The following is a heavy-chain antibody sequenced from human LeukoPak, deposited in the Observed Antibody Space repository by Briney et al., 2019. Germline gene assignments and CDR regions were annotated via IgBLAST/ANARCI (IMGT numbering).Heavy chain of an antibody. J-gene: IGHJ4*02. CDR2: INPNGGGT. D-gene: IGHD3-10*01. V-gene: IGHV1-2*02. CDR3: ARVSGSGDYYDN. CDR1: GYTLTGYY. Sequence: VASVKVSCEASGYTLTGYYMHWVRQAPGQGLEWMGWINPNGGGTNYAQKFQGRVTMTTDTSISTAYMELGGLRYDDTAVYYCARVSGSGDYYDNWGQGTLVTVSS.